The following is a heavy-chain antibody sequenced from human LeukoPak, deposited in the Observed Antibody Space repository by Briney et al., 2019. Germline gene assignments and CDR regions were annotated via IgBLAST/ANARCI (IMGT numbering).Heavy chain of an antibody. J-gene: IGHJ4*02. CDR1: GFIFSNYW. CDR3: AKTLGSSWLSFDC. CDR2: IKQDGSEK. V-gene: IGHV3-7*01. Sequence: RGSLRLSCAASGFIFSNYWMSWVRQAPGKGLEWVANIKQDGSEKHYTDSVKGRFTISRDNAKNSLYLQMNRLRAEDTAVYYCAKTLGSSWLSFDCWGQGTLVTVSS. D-gene: IGHD6-13*01.